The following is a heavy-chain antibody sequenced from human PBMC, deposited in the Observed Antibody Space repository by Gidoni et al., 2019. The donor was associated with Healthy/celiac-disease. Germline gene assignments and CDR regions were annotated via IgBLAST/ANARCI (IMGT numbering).Heavy chain of an antibody. CDR1: GFTFSRYS. Sequence: EVRLVESGGGLVQPGGSLRLSCAASGFTFSRYSMNWVRQAPGKGLELFSYISSSSSTIYYADSVKGRFTISSDNAKNSLYLQMNSLRDEDTAVYYCARDLSRCSGGSCYSSHHAFDIWGQVTMVTVSS. CDR2: ISSSSSTI. CDR3: ARDLSRCSGGSCYSSHHAFDI. V-gene: IGHV3-48*02. J-gene: IGHJ3*02. D-gene: IGHD2-15*01.